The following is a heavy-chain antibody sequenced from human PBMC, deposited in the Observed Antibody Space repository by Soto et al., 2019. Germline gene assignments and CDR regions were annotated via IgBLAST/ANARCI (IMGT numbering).Heavy chain of an antibody. CDR2: IYPGDSDT. D-gene: IGHD2-2*01. CDR3: ARSPYCSSTSCYSNGFGSWFDP. Sequence: GESLKISCKGSGYSFTSYWIGWVRQMPGKGLEWMGIIYPGDSDTRYSPSFQGQVTISADKSISTAYLQWSSLKASDTAMYYCARSPYCSSTSCYSNGFGSWFDPWGQGTLVTVSS. CDR1: GYSFTSYW. J-gene: IGHJ5*02. V-gene: IGHV5-51*01.